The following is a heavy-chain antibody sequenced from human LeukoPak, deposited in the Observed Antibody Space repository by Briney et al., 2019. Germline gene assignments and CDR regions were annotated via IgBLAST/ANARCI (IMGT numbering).Heavy chain of an antibody. V-gene: IGHV3-23*01. CDR3: ACTAYYYYYLDV. Sequence: PGRSQRLSCAASGFTFSSHAMSWVRQAPGKGLEWVSAVSGSGDNTYYADSVKGRFTISRDNSKNTLYLHMSSLRAEDTAVYYCACTAYYYYYLDVWGKGTTVTVSS. D-gene: IGHD5-18*01. CDR1: GFTFSSHA. J-gene: IGHJ6*03. CDR2: VSGSGDNT.